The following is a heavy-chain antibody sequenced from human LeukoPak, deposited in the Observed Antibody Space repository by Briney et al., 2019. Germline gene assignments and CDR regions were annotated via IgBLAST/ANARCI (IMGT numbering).Heavy chain of an antibody. CDR1: GFTFSAHG. Sequence: QAGRALRLSCAASGFTFSAHGMHWVRQAPGKGLEWVALIWSGGTTGLYADSVKGRFTISRDTSMLYLQMNSLRVEDTAVYYCARDIWNDGNYYMDVWDKGTTVTVSS. CDR2: IWSGGTTG. D-gene: IGHD1-1*01. V-gene: IGHV3-33*01. CDR3: ARDIWNDGNYYMDV. J-gene: IGHJ6*03.